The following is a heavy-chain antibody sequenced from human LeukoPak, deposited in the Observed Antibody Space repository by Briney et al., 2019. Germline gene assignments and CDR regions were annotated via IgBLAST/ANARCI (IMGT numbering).Heavy chain of an antibody. CDR1: GFTFSSYA. CDR2: ISYDGSNK. J-gene: IGHJ4*02. V-gene: IGHV3-30-3*01. CDR3: ARSFGYGYYFDY. D-gene: IGHD5-18*01. Sequence: GGSLRLSCAASGFTFSSYAMPWVRQAPGKGLEWVAVISYDGSNKYYADSVKGRFTISGDNSKNTLYLQMNSLRAEDTAVYYCARSFGYGYYFDYWGQGTLVTVSS.